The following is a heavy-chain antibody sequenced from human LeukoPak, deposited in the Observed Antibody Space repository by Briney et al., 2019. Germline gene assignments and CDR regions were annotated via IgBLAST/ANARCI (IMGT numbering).Heavy chain of an antibody. CDR3: ARDEPMAAGINYYYYGMDV. V-gene: IGHV4-39*02. Sequence: PSETLSLTCTVSGGSISGSSYYWGWIRQPPGKGLEWIGSIYYSGSTYYNPSLKSRVTISVDTSKNQFSLKLNSVTATDTAVYYCARDEPMAAGINYYYYGMDVWGQGTTVTVSS. CDR1: GGSISGSSYY. J-gene: IGHJ6*02. CDR2: IYYSGST. D-gene: IGHD6-13*01.